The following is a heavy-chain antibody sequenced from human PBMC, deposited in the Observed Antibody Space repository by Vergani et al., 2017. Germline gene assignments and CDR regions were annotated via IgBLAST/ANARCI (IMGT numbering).Heavy chain of an antibody. CDR2: TYWNDDQ. CDR3: VYRKTECGTNGCLYPLYYYYYMGV. D-gene: IGHD1-7*01. J-gene: IGHJ6*03. V-gene: IGHV2-5*04. CDR1: GFSLNTRGVS. Sequence: QITLKESGPTLVKPTQPLTLTCTFSGFSLNTRGVSVAWIRQPPGKALDWLALTYWNDDQHYSPSLNNRVTITKDTSKNQVVLTMNNMDYVDTGTYYCVYRKTECGTNGCLYPLYYYYYMGVWGKVTTVAVS.